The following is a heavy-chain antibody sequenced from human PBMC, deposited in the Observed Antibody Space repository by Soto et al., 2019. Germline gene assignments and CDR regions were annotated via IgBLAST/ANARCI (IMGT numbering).Heavy chain of an antibody. V-gene: IGHV3-9*01. CDR2: ISWNSGSI. CDR3: AKDMPHYYGSGSYYTGMDV. CDR1: GFTFDDYA. D-gene: IGHD3-10*01. Sequence: EVQLVESGGGLVQPGRSLRLSCAASGFTFDDYAMHWVRQAPGKGLEWVSGISWNSGSIGYADSVKGRFTISRDNAKNSLYLQMNRLRAEDTALYYCAKDMPHYYGSGSYYTGMDVWGQGTTVTVSS. J-gene: IGHJ6*02.